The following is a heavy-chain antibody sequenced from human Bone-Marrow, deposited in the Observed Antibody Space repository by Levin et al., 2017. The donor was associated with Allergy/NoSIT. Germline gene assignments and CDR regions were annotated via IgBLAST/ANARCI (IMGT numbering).Heavy chain of an antibody. CDR3: ARGPRIGNARGWFDP. CDR2: IYSGERT. J-gene: IGHJ5*02. V-gene: IGHV3-66*01. CDR1: GFIVNDHY. Sequence: GESLKISCAASGFIVNDHYMTWVRQAPGKGLECVSVIYSGERTFYSDSVKGRFTISRDNSNTTLYLQMNSLRVEDTAIYYCARGPRIGNARGWFDPWGQGILVTVSS. D-gene: IGHD1-14*01.